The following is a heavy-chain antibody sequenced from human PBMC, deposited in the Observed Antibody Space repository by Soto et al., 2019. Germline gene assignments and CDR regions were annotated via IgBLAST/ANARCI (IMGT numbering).Heavy chain of an antibody. CDR3: ATGGLFSS. CDR1: GGYFSANY. D-gene: IGHD3-3*01. CDR2: INHSGST. Sequence: QVQLRQWGAGLLKPSETLSLTCGISGGYFSANYWSWIRQSPGKGLEWLGEINHSGSTEYNPSLKSRVTISADSSKNQFSLTLTSVTAADTAVYYCATGGLFSSWSQGTLVTVSS. V-gene: IGHV4-34*01. J-gene: IGHJ5*02.